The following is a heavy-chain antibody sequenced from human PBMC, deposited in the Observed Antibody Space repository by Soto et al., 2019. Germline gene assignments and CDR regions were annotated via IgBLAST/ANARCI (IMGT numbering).Heavy chain of an antibody. CDR1: GGSLSSYY. J-gene: IGHJ5*02. V-gene: IGHV4-59*01. CDR2: IYYSGST. CDR3: ARASGARGFDP. D-gene: IGHD1-26*01. Sequence: SATLSLTCPVSGGSLSSYYWSWLRQPPGKGLEWIGYIYYSGSTNYNPSLKSRVTISVDTSKNQFSLKLSSVTAADTAVYYCARASGARGFDPWGQGTRVTVSA.